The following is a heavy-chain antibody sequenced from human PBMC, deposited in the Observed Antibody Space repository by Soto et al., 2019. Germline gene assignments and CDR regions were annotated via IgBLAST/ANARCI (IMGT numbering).Heavy chain of an antibody. CDR2: ISSSSSTI. CDR3: ARDDPPYYDFWSGYLSGKYYMDV. CDR1: GFTFSSYS. Sequence: PGGPLRLSCAASGFTFSSYSMNWVRQAPGKGLEWVSYISSSSSTIYYADSVKGRFTISRDNAKNSLYLQMNSPRAEDTAVYYCARDDPPYYDFWSGYLSGKYYMDVWGKGTTVTVSS. V-gene: IGHV3-48*01. J-gene: IGHJ6*03. D-gene: IGHD3-3*01.